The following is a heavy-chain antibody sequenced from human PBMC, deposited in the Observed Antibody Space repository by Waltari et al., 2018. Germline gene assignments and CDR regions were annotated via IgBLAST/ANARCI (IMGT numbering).Heavy chain of an antibody. CDR3: ARRYCSSTSCEYFQH. J-gene: IGHJ1*01. Sequence: EVQLVQSGAEVKKPGESLKISCKGSGNSFTSSCIGWVRQMPGKGLEWMGIIYPGDSDTRYSPSFQGQVTISADKSISTAYLQWSSLKASDTAMYYCARRYCSSTSCEYFQHWGQGTLVTVSS. CDR2: IYPGDSDT. D-gene: IGHD2-2*01. V-gene: IGHV5-51*03. CDR1: GNSFTSSC.